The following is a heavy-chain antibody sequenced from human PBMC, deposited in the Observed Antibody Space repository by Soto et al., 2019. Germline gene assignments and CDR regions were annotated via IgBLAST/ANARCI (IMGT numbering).Heavy chain of an antibody. J-gene: IGHJ4*02. CDR2: IKSKTDGGTT. CDR1: GFTFSNTW. Sequence: GGSLRLSCAASGFTFSNTWMSWVRQAPGKGLEWVGRIKSKTDGGTTDYAAPVKGRFTISRDDSENTLYLQMDSLSTDNTAVYYCTTDRISGMVPQFGYWGQGALVTVSS. V-gene: IGHV3-15*01. CDR3: TTDRISGMVPQFGY. D-gene: IGHD3-3*01.